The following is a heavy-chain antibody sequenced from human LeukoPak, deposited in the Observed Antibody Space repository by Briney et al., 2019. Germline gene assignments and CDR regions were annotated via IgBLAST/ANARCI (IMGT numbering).Heavy chain of an antibody. J-gene: IGHJ4*02. V-gene: IGHV4-34*01. D-gene: IGHD1-26*01. CDR1: GGSFSGYY. CDR2: INHSGST. CDR3: ARSKRWELLYFDY. Sequence: PSETLSLTCAVYGGSFSGYYWSWIRQPPGKGLEWIGEINHSGSTNYNPSLKSRVTISVDTSKNQFSLKLSSVTAADTAVYYCARSKRWELLYFDYWGQGTLVTVSS.